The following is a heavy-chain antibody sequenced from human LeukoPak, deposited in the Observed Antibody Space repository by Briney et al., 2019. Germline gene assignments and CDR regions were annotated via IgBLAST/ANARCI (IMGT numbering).Heavy chain of an antibody. Sequence: GGPLRLSCGTSGFTFSSFNIHWVRQAPGKGLEWVAFIRHDGSDKYYADSVKGRFTISRDNSKNTLFLQVDSLRTDDTAVYYCAKDGGGADFFFDYWGQGTLVTVSS. CDR2: IRHDGSDK. D-gene: IGHD2-21*02. V-gene: IGHV3-30*02. CDR1: GFTFSSFN. CDR3: AKDGGGADFFFDY. J-gene: IGHJ4*02.